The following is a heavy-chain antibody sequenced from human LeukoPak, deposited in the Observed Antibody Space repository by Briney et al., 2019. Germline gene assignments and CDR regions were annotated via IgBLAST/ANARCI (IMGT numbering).Heavy chain of an antibody. CDR1: GASFTSYY. D-gene: IGHD4-11*01. CDR3: ARTLTTTTFDY. J-gene: IGHJ4*02. V-gene: IGHV4-4*09. Sequence: SETLSLTCPVSGASFTSYYWSWIRQPPGKGLEWIGYIYTSGGTNYHPSLKNRVAISVDTPKNQFSLKLRSVTAADTAVYYCARTLTTTTFDYWGPGTLVAVSS. CDR2: IYTSGGT.